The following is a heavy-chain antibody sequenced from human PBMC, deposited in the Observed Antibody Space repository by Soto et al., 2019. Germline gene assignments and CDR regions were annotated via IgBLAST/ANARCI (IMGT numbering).Heavy chain of an antibody. CDR3: ARRTSGYFGY. V-gene: IGHV3-23*03. CDR1: GFTFSDYT. Sequence: EVQLLDSGGGLVQPGGSLTLSCAASGFTFSDYTMSWVRQAPGKVLECVSVILSDHNTYYADSVRGRFTISRDNSKNTLYLEMNSLGAEDTAVYYCARRTSGYFGYWGQGTLVTVSS. J-gene: IGHJ4*02. D-gene: IGHD6-19*01. CDR2: ILSDHNT.